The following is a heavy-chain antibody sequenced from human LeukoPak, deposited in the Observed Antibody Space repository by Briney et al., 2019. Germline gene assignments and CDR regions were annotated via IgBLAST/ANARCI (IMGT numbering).Heavy chain of an antibody. CDR1: GFTFSSYG. J-gene: IGHJ4*02. Sequence: PGGSLRLSCAASGFTFSSYGMSWVRQAPGKGPEWVSAISGSGGSTYYADSVKGRFTISRDNAKNSLYLQMNSLRVEDMALYYCVKARRDGYNSWGIFNYWGQGTLVTVSS. D-gene: IGHD5-24*01. CDR2: ISGSGGST. V-gene: IGHV3-23*01. CDR3: VKARRDGYNSWGIFNY.